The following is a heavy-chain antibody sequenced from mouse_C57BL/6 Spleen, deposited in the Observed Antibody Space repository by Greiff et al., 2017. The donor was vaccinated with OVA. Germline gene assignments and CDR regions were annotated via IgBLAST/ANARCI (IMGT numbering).Heavy chain of an antibody. CDR3: ARHHYYDYDGYAMDY. Sequence: EVKLEESGGGLVKPGGSLKLSCAASGFTFSSYTMSWVRQTPEKRLEWVATISGGGGNTYYPDSVKGRFTISRDNAKNTLYLQMSSLRSEDTALYYCARHHYYDYDGYAMDYWGQGTSVTVSS. V-gene: IGHV5-9*01. CDR2: ISGGGGNT. CDR1: GFTFSSYT. D-gene: IGHD2-4*01. J-gene: IGHJ4*01.